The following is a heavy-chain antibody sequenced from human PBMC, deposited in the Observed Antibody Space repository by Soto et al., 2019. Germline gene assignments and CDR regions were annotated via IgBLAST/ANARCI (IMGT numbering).Heavy chain of an antibody. CDR2: ISYDGSNK. D-gene: IGHD2-15*01. CDR1: GFTFSSYA. V-gene: IGHV3-30-3*01. J-gene: IGHJ4*02. CDR3: ARVPSSSGRAHFDY. Sequence: ESGGGVVQPGRSLRLSCAASGFTFSSYAMHWVRQAPGKGLEWVAVISYDGSNKYYADSVKGRFTISRDNSKNTLYLQMNSLRAADTAVYYCARVPSSSGRAHFDYWGQGTLVTVSS.